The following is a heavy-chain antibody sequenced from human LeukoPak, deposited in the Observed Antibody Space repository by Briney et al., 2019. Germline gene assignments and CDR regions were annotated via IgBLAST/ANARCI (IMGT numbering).Heavy chain of an antibody. CDR2: AYHRSKWYI. V-gene: IGHV6-1*01. Sequence: SQTLSLTCAISGDSVSGSPAVWNWIRQSPSRGLEWLGRAYHRSKWYIDYAVSVKGRITITPDTSKNQFSLQLNSVTPEDTVVYYCARGAVRGGTNFDYWGQGTLVTVSS. D-gene: IGHD3-10*01. CDR3: ARGAVRGGTNFDY. J-gene: IGHJ4*02. CDR1: GDSVSGSPAV.